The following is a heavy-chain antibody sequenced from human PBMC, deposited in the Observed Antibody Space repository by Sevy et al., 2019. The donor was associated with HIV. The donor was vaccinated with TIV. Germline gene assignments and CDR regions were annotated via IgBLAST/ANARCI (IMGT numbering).Heavy chain of an antibody. V-gene: IGHV1-2*02. CDR2: INPKSGGS. J-gene: IGHJ4*02. Sequence: ASVKVSCKASGYTFTGQYIHWVRQAPGQGLEWMGWINPKSGGSNYAQEFQGRVTMTRDTSISTAYMELSGLTSDDTAVYYCARDLRRRGYSHGSFDYWGQGTLVTVSS. CDR1: GYTFTGQY. CDR3: ARDLRRRGYSHGSFDY. D-gene: IGHD5-12*01.